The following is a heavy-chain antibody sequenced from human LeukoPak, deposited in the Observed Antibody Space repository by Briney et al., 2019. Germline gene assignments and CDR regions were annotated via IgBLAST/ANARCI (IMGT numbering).Heavy chain of an antibody. Sequence: PSETLSLTCAVYGGSFGGYLWSWIRQSPGKGLEWIGQINHSGSTNYNPSLRSRVTISVDTSKIQFSLKLSSVTAADTAVYYCARFCYRSSPHDAFDIWGQGTMVTVSS. J-gene: IGHJ3*02. CDR2: INHSGST. CDR1: GGSFGGYL. V-gene: IGHV4-34*01. CDR3: ARFCYRSSPHDAFDI. D-gene: IGHD6-13*01.